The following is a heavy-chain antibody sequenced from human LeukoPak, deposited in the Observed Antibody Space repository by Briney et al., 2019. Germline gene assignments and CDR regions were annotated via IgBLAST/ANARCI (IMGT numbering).Heavy chain of an antibody. J-gene: IGHJ4*02. D-gene: IGHD2-15*01. Sequence: GGSLRLSCAASGFTFSSYAMTWVRPAPGKGLEWVSVISGSGGRTYYADSVKGRFTISRDNSKNTLYLQMSSLRAEDTAVYYCAKDRGGGNLDFDYWGQGTLVTVSS. V-gene: IGHV3-23*01. CDR2: ISGSGGRT. CDR3: AKDRGGGNLDFDY. CDR1: GFTFSSYA.